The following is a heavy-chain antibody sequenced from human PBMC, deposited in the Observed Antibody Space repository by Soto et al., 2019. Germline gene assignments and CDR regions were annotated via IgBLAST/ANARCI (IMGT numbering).Heavy chain of an antibody. V-gene: IGHV3-33*01. CDR2: FWYDASGQ. Sequence: PGGSLRLSCTTSGFTFNSYTMHWVRQVPGKGLEWVATFWYDASGQKYADSVKGRFTISRNPSRSTLYLHMDSLRAEDTALYYCAFGSWNHFYFDYWGQEILVTVSS. J-gene: IGHJ4*02. D-gene: IGHD6-13*01. CDR1: GFTFNSYT. CDR3: AFGSWNHFYFDY.